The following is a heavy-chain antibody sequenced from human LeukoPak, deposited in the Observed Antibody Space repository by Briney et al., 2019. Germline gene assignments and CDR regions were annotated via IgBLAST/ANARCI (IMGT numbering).Heavy chain of an antibody. CDR2: IFTCGIT. CDR1: GGSISIYY. CDR3: AGKALGTNFNPLGYIDG. V-gene: IGHV4-4*07. J-gene: IGHJ4*03. Sequence: SETLSLTCTVSGGSISIYYWNWIRQPAGKGLEWIGRIFTCGITNYNPSLKSRVNISVDTYKNQFSLNLSFVLAADTPLYYCAGKALGTNFNPLGYIDGWGQGTPVTVSS. D-gene: IGHD3-16*01.